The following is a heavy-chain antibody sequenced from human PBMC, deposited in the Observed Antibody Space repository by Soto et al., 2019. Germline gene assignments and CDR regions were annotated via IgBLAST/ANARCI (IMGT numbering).Heavy chain of an antibody. J-gene: IGHJ4*02. CDR1: GYTFTSYY. CDR2: INPSGGST. CDR3: ARDGPRRWSGYSFDY. D-gene: IGHD3-3*01. V-gene: IGHV1-46*01. Sequence: ASVKVSCKASGYTFTSYYMHWVRQAPGQGLEWMGIINPSGGSTSYAQKFQGRVTMTRDTSTSTVYMELSSLRAEDTAVYYCARDGPRRWSGYSFDYWGQGTLVTVSS.